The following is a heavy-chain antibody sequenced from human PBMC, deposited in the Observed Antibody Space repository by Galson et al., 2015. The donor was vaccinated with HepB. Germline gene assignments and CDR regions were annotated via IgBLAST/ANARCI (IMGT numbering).Heavy chain of an antibody. CDR2: IIPIFGTA. CDR1: GGTFSSYA. Sequence: SVKVSCKASGGTFSSYAISWVRQAPGQGLEWMGGIIPIFGTANYAQKFQGRVTITADESTSTAYMELSSLRSEDTAVYYCARKGGYSYGSDYYYGMDVWGQGTTVTVSS. J-gene: IGHJ6*02. V-gene: IGHV1-69*13. D-gene: IGHD5-18*01. CDR3: ARKGGYSYGSDYYYGMDV.